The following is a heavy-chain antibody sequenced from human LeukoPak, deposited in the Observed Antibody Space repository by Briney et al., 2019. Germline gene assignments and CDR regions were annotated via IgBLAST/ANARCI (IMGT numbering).Heavy chain of an antibody. CDR1: GFTVTSSY. CDR3: ARDDWGSGIPLLY. D-gene: IGHD7-27*01. CDR2: VYSDGTT. J-gene: IGHJ4*02. V-gene: IGHV3-66*01. Sequence: GGSLRLSCAASGFTVTSSYMNWVRQAPGKGLEWVSIVYSDGTTYYADSVKGRFTISRDNSKNTLYLQMNRLRAEDTAVYYCARDDWGSGIPLLYRGQGTLVTVSS.